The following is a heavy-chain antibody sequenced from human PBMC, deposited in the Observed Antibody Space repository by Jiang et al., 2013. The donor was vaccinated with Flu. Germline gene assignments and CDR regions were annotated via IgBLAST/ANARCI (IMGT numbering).Heavy chain of an antibody. D-gene: IGHD1-26*01. CDR3: ARDRSAKWDSDYFVF. Sequence: GSGLVKPSETLSLTCSVSGGSISPYYWSWIRQPAGKGLEWIGRIYSSVSVDYNPSLKSRVTLSVDTSKNQFSLKLRSVTAADTAIYYCARDRSAKWDSDYFVFWGQGALVTVYS. CDR1: GGSISPYY. CDR2: IYSSVSV. J-gene: IGHJ4*02. V-gene: IGHV4-4*07.